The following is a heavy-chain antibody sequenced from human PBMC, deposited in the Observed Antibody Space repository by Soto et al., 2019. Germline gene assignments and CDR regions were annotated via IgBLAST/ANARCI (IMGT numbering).Heavy chain of an antibody. CDR2: ISYDGSNK. CDR1: GFTFSSYG. CDR3: AKDLELLFHHYYMDV. J-gene: IGHJ6*03. V-gene: IGHV3-30*18. D-gene: IGHD1-7*01. Sequence: GGSLRLSCAASGFTFSSYGMHWVRQAPGKGLEWVAVISYDGSNKYYADSVKGRFTISRDNSKNTLYLQMNSLRAEDTAVYYCAKDLELLFHHYYMDVWGKGTTVTVSS.